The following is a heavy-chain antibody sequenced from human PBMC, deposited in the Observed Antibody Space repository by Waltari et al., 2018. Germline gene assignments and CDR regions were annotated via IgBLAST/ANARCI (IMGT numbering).Heavy chain of an antibody. D-gene: IGHD3-10*01. J-gene: IGHJ4*02. Sequence: QVQLVQSGAEVTKPGASVKVSCKVSGYTLTELSMPWVRQAPGKGLEWMGGFDPEDGETIYEKKFQGRVTMTEETSTDTAYMELGSLRSEDTAVNYGATEITMVQGANLYWGQGTLVTVSS. CDR1: GYTLTELS. CDR3: ATEITMVQGANLY. CDR2: FDPEDGET. V-gene: IGHV1-24*01.